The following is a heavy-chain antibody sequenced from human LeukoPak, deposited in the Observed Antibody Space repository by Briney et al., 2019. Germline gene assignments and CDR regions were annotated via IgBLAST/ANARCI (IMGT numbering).Heavy chain of an antibody. Sequence: TGGSLRLSCAASGFTFNNYGMHWVRQAPGKGLEWVAFIRYNGNNQYYADSVKGRFTISRDNSKNTLYLQMNSLKGDDTAVYYCAKDSAFYYIDVWGKGTMVIISS. CDR2: IRYNGNNQ. CDR1: GFTFNNYG. CDR3: AKDSAFYYIDV. D-gene: IGHD3-10*01. J-gene: IGHJ6*03. V-gene: IGHV3-30*02.